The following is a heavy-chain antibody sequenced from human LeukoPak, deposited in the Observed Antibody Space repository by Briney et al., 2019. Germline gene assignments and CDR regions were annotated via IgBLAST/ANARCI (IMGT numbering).Heavy chain of an antibody. CDR3: ARAPSGQYYYGMDV. V-gene: IGHV3-49*04. D-gene: IGHD1-26*01. J-gene: IGHJ6*02. CDR2: IRSKAYGWPT. CDR1: GFTFGDYA. Sequence: PGGSLRLSCTASGFTFGDYAMSWVRQAPGKGLEWVGFIRSKAYGWPTEYAASVKGRFTISRDDSNSIAYLQMNSLKTEDTAVYYCARAPSGQYYYGMDVWGQGTTVTVPS.